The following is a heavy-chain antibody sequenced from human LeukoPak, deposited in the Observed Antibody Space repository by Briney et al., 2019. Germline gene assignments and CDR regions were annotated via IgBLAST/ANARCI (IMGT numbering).Heavy chain of an antibody. CDR1: GFTFGNYA. D-gene: IGHD5-12*01. Sequence: PGGSLRLSCAASGFTFGNYAMNWVRQAPAKGLEWVSLISGSTGSTNYADSVKGRFSISRDNSKNTVYLQMNSLRAEDTAVYYCARSEIRALAYSGYDNTYFHHWGQGTLVTVSS. J-gene: IGHJ1*01. CDR3: ARSEIRALAYSGYDNTYFHH. CDR2: ISGSTGST. V-gene: IGHV3-23*01.